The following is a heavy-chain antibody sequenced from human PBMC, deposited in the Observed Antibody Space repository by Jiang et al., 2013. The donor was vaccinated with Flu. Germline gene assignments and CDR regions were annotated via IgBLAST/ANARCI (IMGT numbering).Heavy chain of an antibody. V-gene: IGHV3-23*04. J-gene: IGHJ4*02. Sequence: VQLVESGGGLVQPGGSLRLSCATSGFKFNNFVIVWVRLGPGKGLEWVASIAGDGGRIYYADSVKGRFTISRDSSKSTVYLQMTSLSAEDTAMYYCAKDREGYNYWGTQMVYWGQGALVTVST. D-gene: IGHD5-24*01. CDR3: AKDREGYNYWGTQMVY. CDR2: IAGDGGRI. CDR1: GFKFNNFV.